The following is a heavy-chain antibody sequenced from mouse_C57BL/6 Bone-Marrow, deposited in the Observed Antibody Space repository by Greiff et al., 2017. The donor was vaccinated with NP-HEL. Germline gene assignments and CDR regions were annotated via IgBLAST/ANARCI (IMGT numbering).Heavy chain of an antibody. V-gene: IGHV1-5*01. CDR2: IYPGNSDT. J-gene: IGHJ4*01. Sequence: VQLQQSGTVLARPGASVKMSCKTSGYTFTSYWMHWVKQRPGQGLEWIGAIYPGNSDTSYNQKFKGKAKLTAVTSASTAYMELISLTNEDSAVYYGTRHYYYGSSPLAMDYWGQGTSVTVSS. CDR3: TRHYYYGSSPLAMDY. D-gene: IGHD1-1*01. CDR1: GYTFTSYW.